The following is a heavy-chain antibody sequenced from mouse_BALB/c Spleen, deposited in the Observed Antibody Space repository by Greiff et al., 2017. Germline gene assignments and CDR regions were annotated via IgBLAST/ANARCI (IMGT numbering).Heavy chain of an antibody. CDR2: IWAGGST. Sequence: VQGVESGPGLVAPSQSLSITCTVSGFSLTSYGVHWVRQPPGKGLEWLGVIWAGGSTNYNSALMSRLSISKDNSKSQVFLKMNSLQTDDTAMYYCARQGYGNYPEAYWGQGTLVTVSA. V-gene: IGHV2-9*02. CDR3: ARQGYGNYPEAY. D-gene: IGHD2-10*02. CDR1: GFSLTSYG. J-gene: IGHJ3*01.